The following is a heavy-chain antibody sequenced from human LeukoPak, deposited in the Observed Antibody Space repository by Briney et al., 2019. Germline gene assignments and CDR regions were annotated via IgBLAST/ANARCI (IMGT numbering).Heavy chain of an antibody. J-gene: IGHJ4*02. V-gene: IGHV1-2*02. CDR3: ARDIRPRVESFDY. CDR2: INPNSGGT. Sequence: ASVKVCCKASGYTFTEYHVHWVRQAPGQGLEWMGWINPNSGGTNYAQNLQGRVTMTRDTSITTAYMELTRLRSDDTAVYYCARDIRPRVESFDYWGQGTLVTVSS. D-gene: IGHD3-3*01. CDR1: GYTFTEYH.